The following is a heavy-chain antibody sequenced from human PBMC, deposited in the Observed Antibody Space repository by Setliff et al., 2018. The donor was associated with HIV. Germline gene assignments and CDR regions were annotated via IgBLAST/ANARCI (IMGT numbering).Heavy chain of an antibody. CDR3: TREGRGDPAMATTRIDY. J-gene: IGHJ4*02. CDR1: GDSISSGSYF. V-gene: IGHV4-39*02. Sequence: LSLTCSVSGDSISSGSYFWGWIRQTPGKGLEWIGSIYYTVFAYYNPSLKSRVTISLDTSKTHFFLNLTSVTDADTAVYFCTREGRGDPAMATTRIDYWGQGKLVTVSS. D-gene: IGHD1-1*01. CDR2: IYYTVFA.